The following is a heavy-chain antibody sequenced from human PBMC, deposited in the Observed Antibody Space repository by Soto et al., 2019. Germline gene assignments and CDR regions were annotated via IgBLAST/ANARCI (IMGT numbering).Heavy chain of an antibody. D-gene: IGHD6-19*01. J-gene: IGHJ2*01. Sequence: QVQLQESGPGLVKPSETLSLTCTVSGGAISSGSYYWSWIRQPPGKGLEWIGYIYYTGTANCDPSLQSRVTISVDTSKNQFSLKLSSVTAADTAVYYCATYSSGRQWYFDLWGRGALVTVSS. CDR2: IYYTGTA. V-gene: IGHV4-61*01. CDR1: GGAISSGSYY. CDR3: ATYSSGRQWYFDL.